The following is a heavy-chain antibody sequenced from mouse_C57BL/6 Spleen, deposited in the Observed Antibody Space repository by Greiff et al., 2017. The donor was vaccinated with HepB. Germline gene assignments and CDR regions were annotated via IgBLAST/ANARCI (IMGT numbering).Heavy chain of an antibody. J-gene: IGHJ2*01. V-gene: IGHV1-81*01. D-gene: IGHD1-1*01. CDR1: GLTFTSYG. CDR2: IYPRSGNT. CDR3: AGGDYGSSFDY. Sequence: LGRPGASVKLPCTAFGLTFTSYGLSLAKQRTGQGLEWIGEIYPRSGNTYYNEKFKGKATLIADKSSGTAYMGLRSLASEDSAVYFCAGGDYGSSFDYWGQGTTLTVSS.